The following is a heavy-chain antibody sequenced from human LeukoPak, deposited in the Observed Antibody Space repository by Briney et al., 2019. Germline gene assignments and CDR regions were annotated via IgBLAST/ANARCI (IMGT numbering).Heavy chain of an antibody. Sequence: SETLSLTCTVSGGSISSGSYYWSWIRQPAGKGLEWIGRIYTSGSTNYNPTLKSRATISVDTSKTQFPLKLSSVTAADTAVYYCARGEVGATTHWGQGTLVTVSS. J-gene: IGHJ4*02. D-gene: IGHD1-26*01. V-gene: IGHV4-61*02. CDR2: IYTSGST. CDR1: GGSISSGSYY. CDR3: ARGEVGATTH.